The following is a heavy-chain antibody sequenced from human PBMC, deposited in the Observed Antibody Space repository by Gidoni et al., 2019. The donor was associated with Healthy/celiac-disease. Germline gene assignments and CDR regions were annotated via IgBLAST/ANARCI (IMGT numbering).Heavy chain of an antibody. Sequence: GDACIYQINHSGSTNYNPSLKSRVTISVDTSKNQFSLKLSAVTAADTAVYYCERVDADACDIWGQGTMVTVSS. CDR2: INHSGST. CDR3: ERVDADACDI. J-gene: IGHJ3*02. V-gene: IGHV4-34*01.